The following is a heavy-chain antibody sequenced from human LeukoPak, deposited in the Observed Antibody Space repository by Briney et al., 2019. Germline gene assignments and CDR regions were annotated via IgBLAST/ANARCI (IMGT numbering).Heavy chain of an antibody. CDR2: ISSSSSTI. D-gene: IGHD2-2*02. CDR3: ARDRERCSSTSCYIGGEDYYYYMDV. V-gene: IGHV3-48*01. Sequence: GGSLRLSCAASGFTFSSYSMNWVRQAPGKGLEWVSYISSSSSTIYYADSVKGRFTISRDNAKNSLYLQMNSLRAEDTAVYYCARDRERCSSTSCYIGGEDYYYYMDVWGKGTTVTVSS. CDR1: GFTFSSYS. J-gene: IGHJ6*03.